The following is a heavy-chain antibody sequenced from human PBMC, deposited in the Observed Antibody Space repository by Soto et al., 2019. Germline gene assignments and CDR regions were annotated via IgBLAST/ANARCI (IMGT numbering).Heavy chain of an antibody. CDR1: GFTFSSYG. J-gene: IGHJ4*02. D-gene: IGHD3-22*01. Sequence: GGSLRLSCAASGFTFSSYGMHWVRQAPGKGLEWVAVIWYDGSNKYYADSVKGRFTISRDNSKNTLYLQMNSLRAEDTAVYYCARDSYYDSSGYYYNFDYWGQGTLVTVSS. CDR3: ARDSYYDSSGYYYNFDY. V-gene: IGHV3-33*01. CDR2: IWYDGSNK.